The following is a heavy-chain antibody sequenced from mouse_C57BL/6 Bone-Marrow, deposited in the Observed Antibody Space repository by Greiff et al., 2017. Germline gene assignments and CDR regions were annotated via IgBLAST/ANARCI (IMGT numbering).Heavy chain of an antibody. J-gene: IGHJ2*01. CDR3: ARDGYYSYYMDD. V-gene: IGHV1-69*01. D-gene: IGHD2-3*01. CDR2: IDPSDSYT. CDR1: GYTFTSYW. Sequence: QVQLQQPGAELVMPGASVKLSCKASGYTFTSYWMRWVKQRPGQGLEWIGEIDPSDSYTNYNQKFKGKSTLTVDKSSSTAYMQLSSLTSEDSAVYYGARDGYYSYYMDDWGQGTTLTVSS.